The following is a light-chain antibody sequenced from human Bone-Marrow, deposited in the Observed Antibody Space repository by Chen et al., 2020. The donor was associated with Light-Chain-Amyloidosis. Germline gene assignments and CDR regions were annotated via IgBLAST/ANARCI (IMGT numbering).Light chain of an antibody. CDR3: QQYGTSPLT. CDR1: QTISSNY. CDR2: GSS. V-gene: IGKV3-20*01. J-gene: IGKJ4*01. Sequence: EIVLTQSPGTLSLSPGEGANLSCRASQTISSNYLTWYQQKFGQAPRLLIYGSSSRATGIPDRFTGSGSGTDFTLTSNRLVPEDFAMYYCQQYGTSPLTFGGGTKVEIK.